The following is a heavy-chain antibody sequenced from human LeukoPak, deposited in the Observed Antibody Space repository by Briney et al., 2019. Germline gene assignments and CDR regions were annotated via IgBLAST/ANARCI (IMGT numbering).Heavy chain of an antibody. V-gene: IGHV4-39*01. CDR2: IYYSGST. CDR3: ARGRLEYLGYCNSTSCPRAFGFDY. Sequence: PSETLSLTCTVSGGSISSSSYYWGWIRQPPGKGLEWIGSIYYSGSTYYNPSLKSRVTISVDTSKNQFSLKLSSVTAADTAVYYCARGRLEYLGYCNSTSCPRAFGFDYWGQGTLVTVSS. D-gene: IGHD2-2*01. J-gene: IGHJ4*02. CDR1: GGSISSSSYY.